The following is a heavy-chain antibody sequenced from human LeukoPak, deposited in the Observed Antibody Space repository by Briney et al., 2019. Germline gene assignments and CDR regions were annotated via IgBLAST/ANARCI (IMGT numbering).Heavy chain of an antibody. D-gene: IGHD3-22*01. V-gene: IGHV1-46*01. Sequence: ASVKVSCKASGYTFTSYYMHWVRQAPGQGLEWMGIINPSGGSTNYAQKFQGRVTITADESTSTAYMELSSLRSEDTAVYYCASATDYYDSSGYYYSWPCDYWGQGTLVTVSS. CDR1: GYTFTSYY. CDR3: ASATDYYDSSGYYYSWPCDY. CDR2: INPSGGST. J-gene: IGHJ4*02.